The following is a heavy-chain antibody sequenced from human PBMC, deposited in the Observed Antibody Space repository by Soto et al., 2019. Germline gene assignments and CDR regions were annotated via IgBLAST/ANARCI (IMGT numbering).Heavy chain of an antibody. V-gene: IGHV4-4*02. CDR1: GGSISSSNW. D-gene: IGHD4-17*01. Sequence: QVQLQESGPGLVKPSGTLSLTCAVSGGSISSSNWWSWVRQPPGKGLEWIGEIYHSGSTNYNPSPKGSVTLSGEQSQNPFDLEVGSVTVGDTAVYYCARRWYVTTTLGWFDPWGQGTLVTVSS. CDR2: IYHSGST. J-gene: IGHJ5*02. CDR3: ARRWYVTTTLGWFDP.